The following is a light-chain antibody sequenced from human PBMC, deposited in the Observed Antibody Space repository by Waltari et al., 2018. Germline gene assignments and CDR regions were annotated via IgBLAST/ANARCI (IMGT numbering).Light chain of an antibody. CDR1: PGTSNW. V-gene: IGKV1-5*03. CDR2: KAT. Sequence: DIQLTQPPSTLSASVGDRFTLTCRASPGTSNWLAWYQQTPGKAPTLLVYKATTLESGVPSRFSGSGSGTEFTLTISSLQPDGFATYYCQQYNSYSLLTFGGGPKVGIQ. CDR3: QQYNSYSLLT. J-gene: IGKJ4*01.